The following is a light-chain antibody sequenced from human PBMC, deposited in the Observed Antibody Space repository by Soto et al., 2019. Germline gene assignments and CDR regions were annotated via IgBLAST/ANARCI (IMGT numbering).Light chain of an antibody. V-gene: IGKV3-15*01. CDR2: GAS. Sequence: EVVMTQSPATLSVSLGDRATLSCRASQRVSSNLAWYQQKPGQGPRLLIYGASTRATGIPARFSGSGSGTEFTLTISSLQSEDFAVYSCQQYNNWPLTFGGGTNVDIK. J-gene: IGKJ4*01. CDR3: QQYNNWPLT. CDR1: QRVSSN.